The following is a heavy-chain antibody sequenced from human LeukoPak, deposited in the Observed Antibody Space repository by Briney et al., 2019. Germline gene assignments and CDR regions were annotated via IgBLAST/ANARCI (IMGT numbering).Heavy chain of an antibody. J-gene: IGHJ3*02. V-gene: IGHV4-4*07. Sequence: ASETLSLTCTVSGGSISSYYWSWIRQPAGKGLEWIGRIYTSGSTNYNPSLKSRVTISVGKSKNQFSLKLSSVTAADTAVYYCASRTFYCSSTSCYGAFDIWGQGTMVTVSS. CDR3: ASRTFYCSSTSCYGAFDI. CDR2: IYTSGST. D-gene: IGHD2-2*01. CDR1: GGSISSYY.